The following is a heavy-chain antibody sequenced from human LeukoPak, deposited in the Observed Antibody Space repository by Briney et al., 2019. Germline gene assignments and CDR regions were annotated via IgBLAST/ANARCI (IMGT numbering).Heavy chain of an antibody. D-gene: IGHD1-14*01. CDR1: GFTFSGYS. CDR3: AKEQYPGYFDY. V-gene: IGHV3-23*01. CDR2: ISGSGGST. Sequence: GGSLRLSCAASGFTFSGYSMNWVRQAPGKGLEWVSAISGSGGSTYYADSVKGRFTISRDNSNNTLYLQLNNVRTEDTATYFCAKEQYPGYFDYWGQGTLVTVSS. J-gene: IGHJ4*02.